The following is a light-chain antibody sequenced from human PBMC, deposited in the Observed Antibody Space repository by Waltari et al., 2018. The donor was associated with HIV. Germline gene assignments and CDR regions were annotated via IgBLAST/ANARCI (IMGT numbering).Light chain of an antibody. CDR2: DND. Sequence: QSVLTQPPSVSAAPGQSVTIPCSGSSPNIGNNTVSWYQQLPGTAPKPLIYDNDKRPSGISDRFSGAKSATSATLAISGLRTGDEAHYYCGTRDSSLTEDWVFGGGTKLNVL. CDR3: GTRDSSLTEDWV. J-gene: IGLJ3*02. CDR1: SPNIGNNT. V-gene: IGLV1-51*01.